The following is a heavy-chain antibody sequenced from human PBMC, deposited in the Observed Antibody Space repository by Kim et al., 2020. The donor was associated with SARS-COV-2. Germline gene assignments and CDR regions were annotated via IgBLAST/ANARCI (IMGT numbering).Heavy chain of an antibody. CDR2: IYHSGST. CDR1: GGSISSSNW. CDR3: ARARYYYDSSGPSIDY. Sequence: SETLSLTCAVSGGSISSSNWWSWVRQPPGKGLEWIGEIYHSGSTNYNTSLKSRVTISVDKSKNQFSPKLSSVTAADTAVYYCARARYYYDSSGPSIDYWGQGTLVTVSS. D-gene: IGHD3-22*01. J-gene: IGHJ4*02. V-gene: IGHV4-4*02.